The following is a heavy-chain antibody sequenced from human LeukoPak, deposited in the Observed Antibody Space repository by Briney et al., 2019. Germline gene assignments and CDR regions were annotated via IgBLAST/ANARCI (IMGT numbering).Heavy chain of an antibody. Sequence: GASVKVSCKASGYTFTSYGISWVRQAPGQGLEWMGWISAYNGNTNYAQKLQGRVTMTTDTSTSTAYMELSSLRSDDTAVYYCARDLGYYYGSGSYSEFDYWGQGTLVTVSS. CDR1: GYTFTSYG. CDR3: ARDLGYYYGSGSYSEFDY. D-gene: IGHD3-10*01. J-gene: IGHJ4*02. V-gene: IGHV1-18*04. CDR2: ISAYNGNT.